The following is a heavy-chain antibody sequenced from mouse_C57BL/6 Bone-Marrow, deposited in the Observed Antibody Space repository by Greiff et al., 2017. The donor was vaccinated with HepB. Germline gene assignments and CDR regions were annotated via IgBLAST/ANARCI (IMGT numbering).Heavy chain of an antibody. V-gene: IGHV7-3*01. Sequence: EVKLQESGGGLVQPGGSLSLSCAASGFTFTDYYMSWVRQPPGKALEWLGFIRNKANGYTTEYSASVKGRFTISRDNSQSILYLQMNALRAEDSATYYCASANWDYAMDYWGQGTSVTVSS. CDR3: ASANWDYAMDY. CDR2: IRNKANGYTT. D-gene: IGHD4-1*01. J-gene: IGHJ4*01. CDR1: GFTFTDYY.